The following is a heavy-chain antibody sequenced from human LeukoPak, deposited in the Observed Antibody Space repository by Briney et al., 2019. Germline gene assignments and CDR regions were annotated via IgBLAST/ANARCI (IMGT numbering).Heavy chain of an antibody. CDR1: GFTFSSYA. D-gene: IGHD6-13*01. CDR3: ARDWAMGSWHYFDY. CDR2: ISYDGSNK. Sequence: PGGSLRLSCAASGFTFSSYAMHWVRQAPGKGLGWVAVISYDGSNKYYADSVKGRFTISRDNSKNTLYLQMNSLRAEDTAVYYCARDWAMGSWHYFDYWGQGTLVTVSS. J-gene: IGHJ4*02. V-gene: IGHV3-30-3*01.